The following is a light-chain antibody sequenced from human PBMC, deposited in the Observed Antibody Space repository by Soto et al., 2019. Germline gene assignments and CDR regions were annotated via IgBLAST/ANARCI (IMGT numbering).Light chain of an antibody. CDR3: QQCYSAVT. V-gene: IGKV1-39*01. CDR1: QNINRC. J-gene: IGKJ3*01. Sequence: DIPMTQSPPSLYASIGDRVTITCRASQNINRCLNWYQQKAGTAPKLLIYAASTAQGGVPSRFSGSGSGTDFTLTIGSLQPEDLATYYCQQCYSAVTFGPGTKVAI. CDR2: AAS.